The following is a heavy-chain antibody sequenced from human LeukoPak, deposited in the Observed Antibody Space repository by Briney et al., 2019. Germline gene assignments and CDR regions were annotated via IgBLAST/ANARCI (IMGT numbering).Heavy chain of an antibody. J-gene: IGHJ5*01. CDR1: GFTFSRYS. CDR3: ARGSPKHDS. CDR2: INHSGST. V-gene: IGHV4-34*01. Sequence: GSLRLSCAASGFTFSRYSMSWIRQPPGKGLEWIGEINHSGSTNYNPSLKSRVTISVDTSKNQFSLKLSSVTAADTAVYYCARGSPKHDSWGQGTLVTVSS.